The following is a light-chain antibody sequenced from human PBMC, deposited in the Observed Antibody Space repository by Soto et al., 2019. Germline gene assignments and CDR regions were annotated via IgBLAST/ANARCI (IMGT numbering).Light chain of an antibody. CDR2: GAS. CDR1: QSVSNN. CDR3: QQYSNWPRT. V-gene: IGKV3-15*01. Sequence: EIVMTQSPATLSVSPGERATLSCRASQSVSNNLAWYQQKPGQAPRLLIDGASTRATGIPARFSGSGSGTYFTLTISSLQSEAFAVYYCQQYSNWPRTFGLGTKLEIK. J-gene: IGKJ2*01.